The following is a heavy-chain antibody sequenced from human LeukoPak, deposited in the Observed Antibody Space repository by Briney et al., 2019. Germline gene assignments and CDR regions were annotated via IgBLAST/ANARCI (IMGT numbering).Heavy chain of an antibody. CDR1: GLTFSSYA. Sequence: GSLSLSCAASGLTFSSYAMSWLRQPPGKGLEWIGEINHSGSTNYHPSLKSRVTISVDTSKNQFSLQLSSVTAADTAVYYCARKSRLATFDYWGQGTLVTVSS. CDR2: INHSGST. J-gene: IGHJ4*02. D-gene: IGHD6-19*01. V-gene: IGHV4-34*01. CDR3: ARKSRLATFDY.